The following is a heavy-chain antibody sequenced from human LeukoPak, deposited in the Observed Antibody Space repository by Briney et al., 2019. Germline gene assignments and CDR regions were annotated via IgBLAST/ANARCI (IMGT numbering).Heavy chain of an antibody. CDR2: IKQDGSEK. D-gene: IGHD2-2*01. Sequence: GGSLRLSCAASGITFSSYWMSWVRQAPGKGLEWVANIKQDGSEKYYVDSVKGRFTISRDNAKNSLYLQMNSLRAEDTAVYYCARDDCSSISCYHNWFDPWGQGTLVTVSS. CDR3: ARDDCSSISCYHNWFDP. J-gene: IGHJ5*02. V-gene: IGHV3-7*01. CDR1: GITFSSYW.